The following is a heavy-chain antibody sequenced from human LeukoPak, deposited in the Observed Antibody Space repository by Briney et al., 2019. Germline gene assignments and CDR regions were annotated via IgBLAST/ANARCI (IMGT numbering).Heavy chain of an antibody. V-gene: IGHV1-8*02. CDR1: GYTFTGYY. Sequence: ASVKVSCKASGYTFTGYYMHWVRQPPGQGLEWMGWMNPNSGNTGYAQKFQGRVTMTRNTSISTAYMELSSLRSEDTAVYYCARTSSRARGSSVGYWGQGTLVTVSS. D-gene: IGHD2-2*01. J-gene: IGHJ4*02. CDR3: ARTSSRARGSSVGY. CDR2: MNPNSGNT.